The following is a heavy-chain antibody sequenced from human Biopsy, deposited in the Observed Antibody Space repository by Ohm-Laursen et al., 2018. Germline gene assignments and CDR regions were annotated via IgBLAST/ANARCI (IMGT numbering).Heavy chain of an antibody. Sequence: SVKVSCKASGGTFSNYAISWVRQAPGEVLVWMGGIIAVSGLVNYAPKFQGRVSITADKSTTTAYMELSNLKSEDTAVYYCATPFQYYDSWGGYPPFDHWGQGTLVTVSS. V-gene: IGHV1-69*10. D-gene: IGHD3-3*01. CDR3: ATPFQYYDSWGGYPPFDH. J-gene: IGHJ5*02. CDR2: IIAVSGLV. CDR1: GGTFSNYA.